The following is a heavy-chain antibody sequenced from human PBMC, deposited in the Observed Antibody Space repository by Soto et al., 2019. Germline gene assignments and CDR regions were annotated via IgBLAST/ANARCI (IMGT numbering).Heavy chain of an antibody. CDR2: ISGSGGST. J-gene: IGHJ6*02. Sequence: PGGSQILSCAASGFTFSSYAMSWVRQDPGKGLEWVSAISGSGGSTYYADSVKGRFTISRDNSKNTLYLQMNSLRAEDTAVYYCAKDKIVRFLEWLAPDDYYYYGMDVWGQGTTVTVSS. CDR1: GFTFSSYA. V-gene: IGHV3-23*01. CDR3: AKDKIVRFLEWLAPDDYYYYGMDV. D-gene: IGHD3-3*01.